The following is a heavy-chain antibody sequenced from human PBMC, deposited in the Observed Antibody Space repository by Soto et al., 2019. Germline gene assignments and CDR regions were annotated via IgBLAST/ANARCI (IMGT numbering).Heavy chain of an antibody. CDR2: IYSGGST. CDR3: ARDRVYSSWSSHRYDSFDI. D-gene: IGHD6-6*01. J-gene: IGHJ3*02. CDR1: GFTVSSNY. V-gene: IGHV3-53*01. Sequence: GGSLRLSCAASGFTVSSNYMSWVRQAPGKGLEWVSVIYSGGSTYYADSVKGRFTISRDNSKNTLYLQMNSLRAEDTAVYYCARDRVYSSWSSHRYDSFDIWGQGTMVTVSS.